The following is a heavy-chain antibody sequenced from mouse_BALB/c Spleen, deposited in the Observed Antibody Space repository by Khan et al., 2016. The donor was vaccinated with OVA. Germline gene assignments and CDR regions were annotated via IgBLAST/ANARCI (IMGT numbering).Heavy chain of an antibody. CDR3: AKDRGYYAFDY. CDR1: GFSLTSYG. CDR2: IWGDGNT. Sequence: QVQLKQSGPGLVAPSQSLSITCTVSGFSLTSYGVSWVRQTQGKGLEWLGVIWGDGNTNFHSALRSRLSISKDNTKSQVFLKLNSLQTDDTATYFCAKDRGYYAFDYWGQGTLVTVSS. V-gene: IGHV2-3*01. J-gene: IGHJ4*01.